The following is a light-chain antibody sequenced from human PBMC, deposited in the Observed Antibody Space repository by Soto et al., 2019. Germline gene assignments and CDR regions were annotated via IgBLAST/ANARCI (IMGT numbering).Light chain of an antibody. J-gene: IGLJ1*01. V-gene: IGLV6-57*04. CDR3: TTFAPGRIYV. Sequence: NFMLTQPHSVSESPGKTVTVSCTRSSGSIASNYVQWYQQRPGRVPTTVIYEDSQRPSGVPDRFSGSIDSSSNSASLTISGLQAEDEGDYYCTTFAPGRIYVFGSGTKLTVL. CDR1: SGSIASNY. CDR2: EDS.